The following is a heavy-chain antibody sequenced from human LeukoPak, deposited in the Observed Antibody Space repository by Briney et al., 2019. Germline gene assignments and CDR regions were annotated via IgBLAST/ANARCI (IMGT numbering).Heavy chain of an antibody. CDR2: INHSGST. CDR3: ARAVRNTVWENYYFDY. D-gene: IGHD1-26*01. J-gene: IGHJ4*02. CDR1: GESFSGYY. V-gene: IGHV4-34*01. Sequence: SETLSLTCAVYGESFSGYYWSWIRQPPGKGLEWIGEINHSGSTNYSPSLKSRVTISVDTSKNQFSLKLSSVTAADTAVYYCARAVRNTVWENYYFDYWGQGALVTVSS.